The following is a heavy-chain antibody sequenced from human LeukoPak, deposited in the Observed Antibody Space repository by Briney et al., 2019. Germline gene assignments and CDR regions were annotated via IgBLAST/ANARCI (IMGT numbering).Heavy chain of an antibody. CDR1: GYTFTGYY. Sequence: ASVKVSCKASGYTFTGYYIHWVRQAPGQGLEWMGWINPNSGGTNYAQKFQGRVTITADKSTSTAYMELSSLRSEDTAVYYCASLLAAAGNGNWGQGTLVTVSS. CDR3: ASLLAAAGNGN. V-gene: IGHV1-2*02. D-gene: IGHD6-13*01. CDR2: INPNSGGT. J-gene: IGHJ4*02.